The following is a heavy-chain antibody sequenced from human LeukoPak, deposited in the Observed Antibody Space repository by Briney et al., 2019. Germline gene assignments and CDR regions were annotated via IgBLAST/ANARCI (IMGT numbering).Heavy chain of an antibody. J-gene: IGHJ2*01. CDR2: IKQDGSEK. D-gene: IGHD2-21*02. CDR1: GFTFSSYW. Sequence: PGGSLRLSCAASGFTFSSYWMSWVRQAPGKGLEWVANIKQDGSEKYYVDSVKGRFTISRDNAKNSLYLQMNSLRAEDTALYYCAKDYCGGDCYSGWYFDLWGRGTLVTVSS. V-gene: IGHV3-7*03. CDR3: AKDYCGGDCYSGWYFDL.